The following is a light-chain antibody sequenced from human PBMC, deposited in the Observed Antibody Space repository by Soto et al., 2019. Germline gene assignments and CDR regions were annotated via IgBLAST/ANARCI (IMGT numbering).Light chain of an antibody. CDR1: DIGSKG. CDR3: QVWDSGSAQVV. V-gene: IGLV3-21*01. J-gene: IGLJ2*01. Sequence: SYELTQPPSVSVAPGKTASISCGGNDIGSKGVHWYQQKPGQAPVLVIYSDTDLPPVITERFSGSNSANLATLTISRVEAGDEADYYCQVWDSGSAQVVFGGGTELTVL. CDR2: SDT.